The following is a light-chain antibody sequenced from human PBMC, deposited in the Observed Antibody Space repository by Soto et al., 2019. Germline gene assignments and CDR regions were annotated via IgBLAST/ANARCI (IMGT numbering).Light chain of an antibody. CDR1: SSDVGGHNY. V-gene: IGLV2-14*01. CDR3: SSFTTSSTLYV. Sequence: HSVLTQPASLSWSPGRSITISCTGTSSDVGGHNYVSWYQQHPGKAPKVMIYEVANRPAGISNRFSGSKSGTTASLTISGLQAEGEADYYCSSFTTSSTLYVFGTGTKVTVL. CDR2: EVA. J-gene: IGLJ1*01.